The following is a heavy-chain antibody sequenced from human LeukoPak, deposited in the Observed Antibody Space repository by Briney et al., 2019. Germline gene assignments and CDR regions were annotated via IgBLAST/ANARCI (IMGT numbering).Heavy chain of an antibody. Sequence: PGGSLRLSCAASGFTFSSYAMRWVRPAPGKGLEWVSAISGSGGSTYYADSVKGRFTISRDNSKNTLYLQMNSLRAEDTAVYYCAKDRRAGKWELLGYFDDWGQGTLVTVSS. D-gene: IGHD1-26*01. CDR3: AKDRRAGKWELLGYFDD. CDR2: ISGSGGST. CDR1: GFTFSSYA. J-gene: IGHJ4*02. V-gene: IGHV3-23*01.